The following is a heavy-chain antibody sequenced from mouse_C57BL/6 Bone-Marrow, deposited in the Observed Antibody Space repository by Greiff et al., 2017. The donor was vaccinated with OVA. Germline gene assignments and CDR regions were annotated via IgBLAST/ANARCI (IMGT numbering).Heavy chain of an antibody. Sequence: QVQLQQPGAELVKPGASVKMSCKASGYTFTSYWITWVKQRPGQGLEWIGDIYPGSGRTNYNEKFKSKATLTVDTSSSTAYMQLSSLTSEDSAVYYCARSGITTVEGDFAMDYWGHGTSVTVSS. CDR2: IYPGSGRT. J-gene: IGHJ4*01. V-gene: IGHV1-55*01. D-gene: IGHD1-1*01. CDR3: ARSGITTVEGDFAMDY. CDR1: GYTFTSYW.